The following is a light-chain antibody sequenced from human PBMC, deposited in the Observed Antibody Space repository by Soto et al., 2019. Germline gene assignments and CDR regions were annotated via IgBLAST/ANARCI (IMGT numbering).Light chain of an antibody. J-gene: IGKJ4*01. Sequence: DIPMTQSPSTLSASVGDRVTITCRASQSITRWLAWYQQKPGRAPKLLMYDATILEGGVPSRFSGNGSWTEFSVNTSCLQPDDFGTYDCNHYNSYSLTFGIGTKVEIE. CDR3: NHYNSYSLT. CDR2: DAT. V-gene: IGKV1-5*01. CDR1: QSITRW.